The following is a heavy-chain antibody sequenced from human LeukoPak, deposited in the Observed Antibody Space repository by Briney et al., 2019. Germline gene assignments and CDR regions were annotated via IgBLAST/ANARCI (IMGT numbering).Heavy chain of an antibody. CDR1: GYSISSGYD. D-gene: IGHD3-10*01. CDR3: ARRESDYYGSGRVDY. V-gene: IGHV4-38-2*01. J-gene: IGHJ4*02. Sequence: PSETLSLTCAVSGYSISSGYDWGWIRQPPGKGLEWIGSIYHSGSTYYNPSLKSRVTISVDTSKNQYSLKLSSVTAADTAVYYCARRESDYYGSGRVDYWGQGTLVTVSS. CDR2: IYHSGST.